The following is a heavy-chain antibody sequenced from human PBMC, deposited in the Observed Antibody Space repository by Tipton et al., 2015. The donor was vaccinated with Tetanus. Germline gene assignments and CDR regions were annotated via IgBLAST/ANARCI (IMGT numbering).Heavy chain of an antibody. CDR2: ISISGDST. D-gene: IGHD1-1*01. CDR3: AKDVNWNLRYFQH. Sequence: SLRLSCAASGFTFSNHAMTWVRQAPGKGLEWVSAISISGDSTYYADSVKGRFTISRDNSKDTLYLQMHSLRVEDTAVYYCAKDVNWNLRYFQHWGQGTVVTVPS. J-gene: IGHJ1*01. V-gene: IGHV3-23*01. CDR1: GFTFSNHA.